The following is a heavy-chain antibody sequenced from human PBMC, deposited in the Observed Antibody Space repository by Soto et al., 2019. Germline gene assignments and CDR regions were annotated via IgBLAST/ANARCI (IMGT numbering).Heavy chain of an antibody. Sequence: PSQTLSLTCAISGDSVSSNSAAWNWIRQSPSRGLEWLGRTYYRSKWYNDYAVSVKSRITINPDTSKNQFSLQLNSVTPEDTALYSCAKFGWGGSYSESHASDIWGQGTMVTVSS. CDR1: GDSVSSNSAA. CDR3: AKFGWGGSYSESHASDI. V-gene: IGHV6-1*01. CDR2: TYYRSKWYN. J-gene: IGHJ3*02. D-gene: IGHD1-26*01.